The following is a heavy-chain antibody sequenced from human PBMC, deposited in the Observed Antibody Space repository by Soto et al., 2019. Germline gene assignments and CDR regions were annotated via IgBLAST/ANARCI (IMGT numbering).Heavy chain of an antibody. CDR3: VKSATYCSSTSCYVDWFDP. Sequence: GGSLRLSCSASGFTFSSYAMHWVRQAPGKGLEYVSAISSTGGSTYYADSVKGRFTISRDNSKNTLYLQMSSLRAEDTAVYYCVKSATYCSSTSCYVDWFDPWGQGTLVTVSS. J-gene: IGHJ5*02. CDR1: GFTFSSYA. CDR2: ISSTGGST. D-gene: IGHD2-2*01. V-gene: IGHV3-64D*06.